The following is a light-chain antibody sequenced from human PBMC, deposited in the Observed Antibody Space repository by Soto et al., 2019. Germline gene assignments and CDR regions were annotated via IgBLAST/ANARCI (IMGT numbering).Light chain of an antibody. J-gene: IGKJ1*01. V-gene: IGKV3-15*01. CDR3: QQYNNWPRT. CDR1: QSVSSN. CDR2: GAS. Sequence: EIVMTQSPATLSVSPGDRATLSCRASQSVSSNLAWYQQKPGQAPRLLIYGASTRATGIPARFSGSGSGTEFTLTISSLQSEDFAVYYCQQYNNWPRTFGQGPKVEIK.